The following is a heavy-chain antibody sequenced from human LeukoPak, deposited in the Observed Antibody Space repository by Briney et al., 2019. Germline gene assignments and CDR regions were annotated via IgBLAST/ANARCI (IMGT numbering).Heavy chain of an antibody. D-gene: IGHD2-2*02. Sequence: GGSLRLSCAASGFTFSSYGMHWVRQAPGKGLEWVAVISYDGSNKYYADSVKGRFTISRDNSKNTLYLQMNSLRAEDTAVYYCAKDMRYCSCTSCYTLKVTYPGMDVWGQGTTVTVSS. CDR1: GFTFSSYG. CDR3: AKDMRYCSCTSCYTLKVTYPGMDV. CDR2: ISYDGSNK. V-gene: IGHV3-30*18. J-gene: IGHJ6*02.